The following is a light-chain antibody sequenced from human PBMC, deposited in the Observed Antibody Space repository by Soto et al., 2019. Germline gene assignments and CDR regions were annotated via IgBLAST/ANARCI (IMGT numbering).Light chain of an antibody. V-gene: IGKV3-15*01. CDR1: QSVSSN. CDR2: GAS. Sequence: EIGMTQSPATLSVSPGERATLSCRASQSVSSNLAWYQQKPGQAPRLLIYGASTRATGIPARFSGSGSGTEFTLTISSLQSEDFAVYYCQQYNNRPQTFGQGTKVDIK. CDR3: QQYNNRPQT. J-gene: IGKJ1*01.